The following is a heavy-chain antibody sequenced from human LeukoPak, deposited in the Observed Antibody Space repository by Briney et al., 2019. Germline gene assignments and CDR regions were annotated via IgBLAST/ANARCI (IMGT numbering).Heavy chain of an antibody. D-gene: IGHD3-22*01. CDR1: GGSISSYY. CDR2: IYYRGNT. J-gene: IGHJ2*01. V-gene: IGHV4-59*08. Sequence: PSETLSLTCTVSGGSISSYYWTWIRQPPGKGLEWIGYIYYRGNTNYNPSLKSRVTISVDTSKNQFSLKLSSVTAADTAMYYCARHGKDSSGYSGHWYFDLWGRGTLVTVSS. CDR3: ARHGKDSSGYSGHWYFDL.